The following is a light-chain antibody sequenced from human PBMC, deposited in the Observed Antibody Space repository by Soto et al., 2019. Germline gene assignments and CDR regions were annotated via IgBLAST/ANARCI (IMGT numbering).Light chain of an antibody. CDR2: DAS. Sequence: ITISKSQATLSASLGARVTITCRASQSIISWLAWYQQMPGKAPKLLIYDASSLHSGVPSRFSGGGSGTEFTLTINSLQPDDLATYICQQYKSYSTFGRGTKVDIK. CDR1: QSIISW. V-gene: IGKV1-5*01. J-gene: IGKJ1*01. CDR3: QQYKSYST.